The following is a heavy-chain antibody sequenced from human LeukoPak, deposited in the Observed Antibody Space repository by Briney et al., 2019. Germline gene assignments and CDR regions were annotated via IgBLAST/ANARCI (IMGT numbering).Heavy chain of an antibody. CDR3: ARGAYSGSSFKPLGWFDP. J-gene: IGHJ5*02. V-gene: IGHV1-2*02. CDR2: INPNSGDT. Sequence: ASVKVSCKASGYTFTGYYMHWVRQAPGQGLEWMGWINPNSGDTNYAQKFQGRVTMTRDTSFSTAYMELSNVRSDDTALYYCARGAYSGSSFKPLGWFDPWGQGTLVTVSS. D-gene: IGHD1-26*01. CDR1: GYTFTGYY.